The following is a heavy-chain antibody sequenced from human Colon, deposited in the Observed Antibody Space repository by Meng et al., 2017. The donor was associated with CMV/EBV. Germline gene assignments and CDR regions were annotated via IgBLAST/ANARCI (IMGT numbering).Heavy chain of an antibody. D-gene: IGHD5-12*01. CDR2: ISPYHAKT. J-gene: IGHJ4*02. V-gene: IGHV1-18*01. Sequence: ASVKVSCKASGYNFVNYGITWVRQAPGQGLERMGWISPYHAKTNYAQRVQDRITMTTDTSTNTAYMELKSLRSDDTAVYYCARDGYSHSWSSEVYSDSWGQGTLVTVSS. CDR1: GYNFVNYG. CDR3: ARDGYSHSWSSEVYSDS.